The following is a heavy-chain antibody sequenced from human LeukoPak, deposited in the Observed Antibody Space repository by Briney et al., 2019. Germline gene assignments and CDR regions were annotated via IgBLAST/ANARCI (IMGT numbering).Heavy chain of an antibody. Sequence: GASVNASCTASGYTFTDNYIHWVRQAPGQGLEWMGWINPRSGGTSYGQKFQGRVTVTRDTSISTAYMELSSLTSDDTAVYYCGRVAYCGSGCYYYFDYWGQGTLVTVSS. CDR2: INPRSGGT. CDR3: GRVAYCGSGCYYYFDY. D-gene: IGHD2-21*02. CDR1: GYTFTDNY. V-gene: IGHV1-2*02. J-gene: IGHJ4*02.